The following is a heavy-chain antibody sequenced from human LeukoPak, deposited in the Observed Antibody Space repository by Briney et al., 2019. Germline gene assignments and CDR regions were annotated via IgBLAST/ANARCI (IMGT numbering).Heavy chain of an antibody. J-gene: IGHJ4*02. CDR2: IKEDGSVI. CDR1: GFTFSIYW. Sequence: GGSLRLSCVASGFTFSIYWMSWVRQAPGRGPEWLAIIKEDGSVIWDVESVRGRFTISRDNAKNSVYLEVNSLRAEDTAVYYCARGSGRQQLEQNYWGQGNLVTVSS. V-gene: IGHV3-7*01. D-gene: IGHD6-13*01. CDR3: ARGSGRQQLEQNY.